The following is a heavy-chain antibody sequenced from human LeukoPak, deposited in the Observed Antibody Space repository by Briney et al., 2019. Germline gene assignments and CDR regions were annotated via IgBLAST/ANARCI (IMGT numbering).Heavy chain of an antibody. CDR1: GYTFTNYS. J-gene: IGHJ4*02. Sequence: GASVKVSCKASGYTFTNYSMNWVRQAPGQGHEWMGWINTNTGNPTYAQGFTGRFVFSLDTSVSTAYLHISSLKAEDTAVYYCARGTAEPDYWGQGTLVTVSS. CDR3: ARGTAEPDY. D-gene: IGHD5-18*01. V-gene: IGHV7-4-1*02. CDR2: INTNTGNP.